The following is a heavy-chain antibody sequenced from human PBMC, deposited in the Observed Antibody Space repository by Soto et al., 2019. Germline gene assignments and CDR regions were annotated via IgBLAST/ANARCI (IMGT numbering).Heavy chain of an antibody. Sequence: GASVKVSCKASGYTFTSYYMHWVRQAPGQGLEWMGIINPGGDSTSYAQKFQGRVTMTTDTSTSTVYMELSSLRSDDTAVYFCARAGDPAMVLGDYSYGLDVWGQGTRATV. V-gene: IGHV1-46*01. CDR3: ARAGDPAMVLGDYSYGLDV. D-gene: IGHD5-18*01. CDR2: INPGGDST. J-gene: IGHJ6*02. CDR1: GYTFTSYY.